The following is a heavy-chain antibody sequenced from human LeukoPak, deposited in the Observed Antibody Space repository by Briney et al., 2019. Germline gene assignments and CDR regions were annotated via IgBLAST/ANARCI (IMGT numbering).Heavy chain of an antibody. V-gene: IGHV3-7*03. CDR1: GFTFSSYW. CDR3: ARGWASSRRKAFDI. Sequence: GGSLRLSCAASGFTFSSYWMNWLRQAPGKGLEWVANINQDGSEEFYVDSVKGRFTISRDNAKNSLYQQLNSLRAEDTAVYYCARGWASSRRKAFDIWGQGTMVTVSS. J-gene: IGHJ3*02. D-gene: IGHD3-16*01. CDR2: INQDGSEE.